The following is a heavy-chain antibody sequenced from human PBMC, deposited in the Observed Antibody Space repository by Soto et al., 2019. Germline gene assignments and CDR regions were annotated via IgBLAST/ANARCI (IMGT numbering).Heavy chain of an antibody. CDR1: GFPFSSTD. CDR2: IDGSGGTT. Sequence: LQSGGGLVQPGESLTVSCAASGFPFSSTDMTWVRQAPGKGLEWVSTIDGSGGTTYYADSVKGRFTISRDNSIXXXXLXXXXXXXXXXXXXXXAKXSGWFNTWGQGALVTVSS. CDR3: AKXSGWFNT. V-gene: IGHV3-23*01. J-gene: IGHJ5*02. D-gene: IGHD3-10*01.